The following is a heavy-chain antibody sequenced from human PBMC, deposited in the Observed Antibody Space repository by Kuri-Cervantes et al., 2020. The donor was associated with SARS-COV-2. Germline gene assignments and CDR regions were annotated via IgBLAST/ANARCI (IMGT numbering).Heavy chain of an antibody. D-gene: IGHD3-22*01. CDR3: ARHYYDSSGYIPNDY. V-gene: IGHV3-21*01. Sequence: GESLKISCVASGFTFNTYTINWVRQAPGKALEWVSSISSSSSYIYYADSVKGRFTISRDNAKNSLYLQMNSLRAEDTAVYYCARHYYDSSGYIPNDYWGQGTLVTVSS. CDR1: GFTFNTYT. J-gene: IGHJ4*02. CDR2: ISSSSSYI.